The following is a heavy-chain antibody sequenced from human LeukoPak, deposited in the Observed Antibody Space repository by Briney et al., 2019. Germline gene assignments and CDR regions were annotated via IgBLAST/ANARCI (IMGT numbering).Heavy chain of an antibody. CDR2: FDVAETET. CDR1: GYALSELS. CDR3: ATGGQWELLMCFEY. D-gene: IGHD1-26*01. V-gene: IGHV1-24*01. Sequence: GSLKVSCKVSGYALSELSVHWVRQTPGQGLEWMGGFDVAETETLYAQRLKGRVTMTEDRSRDTPYMEINSLTHEDTAVYYCATGGQWELLMCFEYWGQGTLVTVST. J-gene: IGHJ4*02.